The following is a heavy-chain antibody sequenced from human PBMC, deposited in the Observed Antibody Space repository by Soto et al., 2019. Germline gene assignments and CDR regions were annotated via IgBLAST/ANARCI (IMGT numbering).Heavy chain of an antibody. J-gene: IGHJ2*01. V-gene: IGHV1-69*06. CDR3: ARGASIPTHPNNWYFDL. Sequence: QVQLVQSGAEVKKPGSSVKVSCKASGGTFSSYAISWVRQAPGQGLEWMGGIIPIFGTANYAQKFQGRVTITADNSTSTAYMELSSVRSEDTAVYYCARGASIPTHPNNWYFDLWGRGTLVTVSS. D-gene: IGHD4-4*01. CDR1: GGTFSSYA. CDR2: IIPIFGTA.